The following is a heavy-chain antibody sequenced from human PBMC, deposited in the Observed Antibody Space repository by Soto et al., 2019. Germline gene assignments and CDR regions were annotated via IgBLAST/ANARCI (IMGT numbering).Heavy chain of an antibody. D-gene: IGHD3-10*01. Sequence: QVQLVQSGAEVKKPGASVKVSCKASGYTFTSYGISWVRQAPGQGLEWMGWISAYNGNTNYTQKLQDRVTMTIDTSTSTAYMELRSLRSDDTAVYYCASSYYRSGTPYYYGMDVWGQGTTVTVSS. J-gene: IGHJ6*02. CDR1: GYTFTSYG. CDR2: ISAYNGNT. V-gene: IGHV1-18*01. CDR3: ASSYYRSGTPYYYGMDV.